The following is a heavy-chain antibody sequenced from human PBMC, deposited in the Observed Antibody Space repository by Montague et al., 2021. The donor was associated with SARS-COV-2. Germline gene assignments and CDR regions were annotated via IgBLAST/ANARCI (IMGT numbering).Heavy chain of an antibody. V-gene: IGHV4-34*01. J-gene: IGHJ4*02. CDR1: GGSFGDDH. CDR3: ARGHLSVSMIVVVFTSASYYFDY. Sequence: SETLSLTCGVYGGSFGDDHWSWIRQPPGKGLEWIGDIKQSGSTXXXPSXXXRVTISVDTSRNQLSLKLTSVTAADTAVYFCARGHLSVSMIVVVFTSASYYFDYGGQGALVTVSS. D-gene: IGHD3-22*01. CDR2: IKQSGST.